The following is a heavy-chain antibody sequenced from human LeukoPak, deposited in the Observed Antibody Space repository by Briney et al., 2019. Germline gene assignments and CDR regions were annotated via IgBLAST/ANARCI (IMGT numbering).Heavy chain of an antibody. CDR3: ARGRLAHNWFDP. J-gene: IGHJ5*02. D-gene: IGHD1-26*01. CDR2: IYYSGST. V-gene: IGHV4-39*01. CDR1: GGSISSSSYY. Sequence: SETLSLTCTVSGGSISSSSYYWNWIRQPPGKGLEWIGSIYYSGSTYYNPSFKSRVTMSVDTSKNQFSLKLSSVTAADTAVYYCARGRLAHNWFDPWGQGTLVTVSS.